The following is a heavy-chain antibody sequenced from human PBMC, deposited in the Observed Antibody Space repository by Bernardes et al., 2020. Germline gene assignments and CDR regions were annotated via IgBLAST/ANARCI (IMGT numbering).Heavy chain of an antibody. D-gene: IGHD3-10*01. CDR2: INQGGTT. CDR1: GGSLSGYF. V-gene: IGHV4-34*01. J-gene: IGHJ4*02. CDR3: ARLKNGRLVWYGEPRTRPDYFDY. Sequence: SEPLSLTCAVYGGSLSGYFWSWIRQPPGKGLESIGKINQGGTTNYNPSLKGRVTISVDPSKNQFSLNLNSVTAADTAVYYCARLKNGRLVWYGEPRTRPDYFDYWGQGTLVTVSS.